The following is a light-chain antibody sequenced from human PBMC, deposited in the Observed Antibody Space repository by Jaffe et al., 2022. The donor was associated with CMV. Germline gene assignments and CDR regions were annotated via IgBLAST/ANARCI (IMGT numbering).Light chain of an antibody. V-gene: IGLV2-23*02. CDR3: CSYAGGRPRYV. J-gene: IGLJ1*01. CDR1: TSDVGSYNL. CDR2: EVT. Sequence: QSALTQPASVSESPGQSITISCTGTTSDVGSYNLVSWYQQHPGKAPKLMIYEVTKRPSGVSNRFSGSKSGNTASLKISGLQAEDEADYYCCSYAGGRPRYVFGTGTKVTVL.